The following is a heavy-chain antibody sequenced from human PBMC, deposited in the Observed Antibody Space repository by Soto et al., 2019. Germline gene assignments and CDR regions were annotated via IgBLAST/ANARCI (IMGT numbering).Heavy chain of an antibody. CDR3: AIGSGGQRVTRGDAFDI. Sequence: QVQLVESGGGVVQPGGSLRLSCAASGFTFSSYGMHWVRQAPGKGLEWVTFISFDGRKTDYADAMKGSITISRDNSKNTLYLQMNSLRAEDRAVYYCAIGSGGQRVTRGDAFDIWGQGTMVTVSS. D-gene: IGHD2-21*02. CDR2: ISFDGRKT. V-gene: IGHV3-30*03. CDR1: GFTFSSYG. J-gene: IGHJ3*02.